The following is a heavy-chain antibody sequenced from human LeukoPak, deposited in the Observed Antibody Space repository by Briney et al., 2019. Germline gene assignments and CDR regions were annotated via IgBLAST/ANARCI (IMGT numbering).Heavy chain of an antibody. J-gene: IGHJ4*02. CDR2: IYTSGST. V-gene: IGHV4-61*02. CDR1: GGSISSGSYY. CDR3: ARTLIATTNPFDY. D-gene: IGHD5-24*01. Sequence: SETLSLTCTVSGGSISSGSYYWSWIRQPAGKGLEWIGRIYTSGSTNYNPSLKSRVTISVDTSKNQFSLKLSSVTAADTAVYYCARTLIATTNPFDYWGQGTLVTVSS.